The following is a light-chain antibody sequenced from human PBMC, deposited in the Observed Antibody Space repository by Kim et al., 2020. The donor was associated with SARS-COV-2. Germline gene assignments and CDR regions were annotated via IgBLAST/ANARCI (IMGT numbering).Light chain of an antibody. CDR2: WAS. Sequence: DIVMTQSPVSLAVSLGEGATINCKSSQSILYSSNNQNYLAWYQQKPGQSPKLLIYWASTRESGVPDRFSGSGSGTDFTLTISSLQAEDVAVYYCQKYFGTPYTFGQGTKLEI. CDR1: QSILYSSNNQNY. J-gene: IGKJ2*01. V-gene: IGKV4-1*01. CDR3: QKYFGTPYT.